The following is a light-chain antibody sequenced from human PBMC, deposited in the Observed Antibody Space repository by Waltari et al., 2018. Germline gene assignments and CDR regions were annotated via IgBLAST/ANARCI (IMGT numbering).Light chain of an antibody. CDR3: QQATSFPPT. CDR1: QDITVW. CDR2: SVS. J-gene: IGKJ4*01. V-gene: IGKV1-12*01. Sequence: DLPMTQSPSSVSASLRDRVTITCRASQDITVWLSWYQQKPGKGPKMLIYSVSTLQSGVPTRFSGSGSGTKFTLTIASLQSEDSGTYYCQQATSFPPTFGGGTKVE.